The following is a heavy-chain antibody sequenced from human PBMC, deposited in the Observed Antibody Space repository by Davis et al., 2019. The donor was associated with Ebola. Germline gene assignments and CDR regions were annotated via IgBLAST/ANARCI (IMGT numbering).Heavy chain of an antibody. CDR3: AKDGAAVAGKRCYFDY. D-gene: IGHD6-19*01. J-gene: IGHJ4*02. Sequence: PGGSLRLSCAASGFTFDDYAMHWVRQAPGKGLEWVSAISWNSGSIGYADSVKGRFTISRDNAKNSLYLQMNSLRAEDTALYYCAKDGAAVAGKRCYFDYWGQGTLVTVSS. V-gene: IGHV3-9*01. CDR1: GFTFDDYA. CDR2: ISWNSGSI.